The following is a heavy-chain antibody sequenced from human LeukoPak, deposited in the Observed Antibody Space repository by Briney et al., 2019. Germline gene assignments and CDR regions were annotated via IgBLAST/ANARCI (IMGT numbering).Heavy chain of an antibody. V-gene: IGHV4-4*07. D-gene: IGHD5-12*01. Sequence: PSETLSLTCTVSGDSISSYYWSWIRQPAGKGLEWIGRIYTSGSTNYNPSLKSRVTMSVDTSKNHLSLKLSSVTAADTAVYYCAKSGYSGYRVAFDIWGQGTMLTVSS. CDR2: IYTSGST. CDR1: GDSISSYY. CDR3: AKSGYSGYRVAFDI. J-gene: IGHJ3*02.